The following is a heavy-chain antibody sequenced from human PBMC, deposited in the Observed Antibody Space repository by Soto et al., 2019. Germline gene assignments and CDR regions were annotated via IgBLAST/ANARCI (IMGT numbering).Heavy chain of an antibody. V-gene: IGHV4-34*01. D-gene: IGHD3-3*01. Sequence: SETLSLTCAVYGGSFSGYYWSWIRQPPGKGLEWIGEINHSGSTNYNPSLKSRVTISVDTSKNQFSLKLSSVTAADTAVYYCARVMRYDFWSGYYKGSYYYYYMDVWGKGTTVTVSS. CDR2: INHSGST. CDR3: ARVMRYDFWSGYYKGSYYYYYMDV. J-gene: IGHJ6*03. CDR1: GGSFSGYY.